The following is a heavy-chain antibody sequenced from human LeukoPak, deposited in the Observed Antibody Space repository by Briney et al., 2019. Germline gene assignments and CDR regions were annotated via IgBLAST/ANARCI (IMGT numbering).Heavy chain of an antibody. Sequence: SLRLSCAASGFTFSSYAMHWVRQAPGKGLEWVAVISYDGSNKYYADSVKGRFTISRDNSKNTLYLQMNSLRAEDTAVYYCARGHVYAMEHWGQGTLVTVSS. V-gene: IGHV3-30*04. J-gene: IGHJ1*01. CDR1: GFTFSSYA. CDR3: ARGHVYAMEH. CDR2: ISYDGSNK. D-gene: IGHD3-16*01.